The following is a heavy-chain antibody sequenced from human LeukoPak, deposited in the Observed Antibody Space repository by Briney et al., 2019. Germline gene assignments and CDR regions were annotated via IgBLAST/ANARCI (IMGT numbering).Heavy chain of an antibody. D-gene: IGHD6-13*01. CDR2: IYYSGST. V-gene: IGHV4-39*01. CDR1: GGSISSSSYY. Sequence: SETVSLTCTVSGGSISSSSYYWGWIRQPPGKGLEWIGSIYYSGSTYYNPSLKSRVTISVDTSKNQFSLKLSSVTAADTAVYYCARGSSSCFDYWGQGTLVTVSS. J-gene: IGHJ4*02. CDR3: ARGSSSCFDY.